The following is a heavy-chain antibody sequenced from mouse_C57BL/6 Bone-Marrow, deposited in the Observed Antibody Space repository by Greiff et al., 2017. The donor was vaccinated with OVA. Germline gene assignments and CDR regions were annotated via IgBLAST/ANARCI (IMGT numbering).Heavy chain of an antibody. V-gene: IGHV1-58*01. J-gene: IGHJ1*03. CDR2: IYIGNGYT. CDR3: AKTDGDYLWYFGV. D-gene: IGHD2-13*01. Sequence: EVKLMESGAELVRPGSSVKMSCKTSGYTFTSYGINWVKQRPGQGLEWIGYIYIGNGYTEYNEKFKGKATLTSDTSSSTAYMQLSSLTSEDSAIYFCAKTDGDYLWYFGVWGTGTTATVSS. CDR1: GYTFTSYG.